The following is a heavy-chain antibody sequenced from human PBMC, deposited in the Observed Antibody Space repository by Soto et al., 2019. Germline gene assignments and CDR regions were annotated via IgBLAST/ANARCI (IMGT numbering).Heavy chain of an antibody. V-gene: IGHV3-23*01. CDR3: AKDQYLMTAMVLNDS. CDR2: ISGSGGST. D-gene: IGHD5-18*01. Sequence: SXRLSCAASGFTFSSYSMSWLRQAPGKGLEWVSAISGSGGSTYYADSVKGRFTISRDNSKNTLYLQMNSLRAEDTAVYYCAKDQYLMTAMVLNDSWGQGTLVTVSS. J-gene: IGHJ5*01. CDR1: GFTFSSYS.